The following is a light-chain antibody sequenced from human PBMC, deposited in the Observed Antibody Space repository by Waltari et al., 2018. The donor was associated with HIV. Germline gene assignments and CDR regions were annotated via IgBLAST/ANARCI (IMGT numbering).Light chain of an antibody. CDR3: STWDNSLSGWV. CDR1: STNIGIYT. V-gene: IGLV1-44*01. Sequence: QSALTQAASVSGTVGQTVTLPCTGTSTNIGIYTVAWYQQISHGTPKPVMFGNSPPSGIPARFSASQSGTSASLTISGLQPEDEAHYYCSTWDNSLSGWVLGGGTTLTVL. CDR2: GNS. J-gene: IGLJ3*02.